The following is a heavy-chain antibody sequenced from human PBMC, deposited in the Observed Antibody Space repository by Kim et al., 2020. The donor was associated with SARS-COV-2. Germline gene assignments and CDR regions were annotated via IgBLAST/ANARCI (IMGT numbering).Heavy chain of an antibody. CDR1: GGSISSSSYY. CDR3: VREWGVSVATTLDYYYG. D-gene: IGHD5-12*01. Sequence: SETLSLTCTVSGGSISSSSYYWGWIRQPPGKGLEWIGSIYYSGSTYYNPSLKSRVTISVDTSKNQFSLKLSSVTAADTAVYYCVREWGVSVATTLDYYYG. J-gene: IGHJ6*01. CDR2: IYYSGST. V-gene: IGHV4-39*07.